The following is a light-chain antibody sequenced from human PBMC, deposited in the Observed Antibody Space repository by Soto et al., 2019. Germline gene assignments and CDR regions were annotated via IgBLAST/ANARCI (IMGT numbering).Light chain of an antibody. V-gene: IGKV3-20*01. CDR3: QHYGDSSWT. CDR2: GAS. Sequence: EIVLTQSPGTLSLSPGERATLSCRASQSVSSSYLAWYQQKPGQAPRLLIYGASSRATGIPDRFSGSGSGTDFTLTISRLEPEDFALYYCQHYGDSSWTFGQGTNVDIK. CDR1: QSVSSSY. J-gene: IGKJ1*01.